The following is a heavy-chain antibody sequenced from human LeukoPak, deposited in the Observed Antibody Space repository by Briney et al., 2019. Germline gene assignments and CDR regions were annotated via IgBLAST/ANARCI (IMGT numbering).Heavy chain of an antibody. CDR2: IYYSGST. Sequence: SETLSLTCTVSGGSISSYYWSWIRQPPGKGLEWIGYIYYSGSTNYNPSPKSRVTISVDTSKNQFSLKLSSVTAADTAVYYCARVSPLGYSYGYYFDYWGQGTLVTVSS. CDR3: ARVSPLGYSYGYYFDY. J-gene: IGHJ4*02. CDR1: GGSISSYY. D-gene: IGHD5-18*01. V-gene: IGHV4-59*01.